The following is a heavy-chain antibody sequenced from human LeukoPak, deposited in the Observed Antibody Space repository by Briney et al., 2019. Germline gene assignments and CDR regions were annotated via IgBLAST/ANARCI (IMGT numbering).Heavy chain of an antibody. V-gene: IGHV3-7*01. CDR2: IKQDESEK. CDR3: ARLSAYYYGSYFYYYMDV. D-gene: IGHD3-10*01. CDR1: GFSFSSYW. Sequence: GGSLRLSCEASGFSFSSYWMSWGRLAPGKGPEWVANIKQDESEKYSVDSVKGRFIISRDNAKNSVSLQMNSLRAEDTALYYCARLSAYYYGSYFYYYMDVWGKGTTVTVSS. J-gene: IGHJ6*03.